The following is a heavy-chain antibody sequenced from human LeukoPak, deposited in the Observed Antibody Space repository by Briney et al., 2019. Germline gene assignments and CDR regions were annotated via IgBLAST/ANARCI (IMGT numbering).Heavy chain of an antibody. Sequence: SVKVSCKASGYTFTGYYMHWVRQAPGQGLEWMGGIIPMFGTPHYAEKFQGRATITADESTSTAYMELSSLRSEDTAVYYCANKRSEETKQHHHGSGSYFNPWYYGMDVWGQGTKVSVSS. J-gene: IGHJ6*02. CDR2: IIPMFGTP. V-gene: IGHV1-69*13. CDR1: GYTFTGYY. CDR3: ANKRSEETKQHHHGSGSYFNPWYYGMDV. D-gene: IGHD3-10*01.